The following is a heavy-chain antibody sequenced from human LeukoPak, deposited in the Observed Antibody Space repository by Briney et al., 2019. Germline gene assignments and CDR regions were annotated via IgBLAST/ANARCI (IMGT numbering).Heavy chain of an antibody. J-gene: IGHJ3*02. CDR2: IYPGDSDT. Sequence: GESLKISWKGSGYSFTSYWIGWVRQMPGKGLEWMGIIYPGDSDTRYSPSFQGQVTISADKSISTAYLQWSSLKASDTAMYYCARAHCSGGSCYEPYDAFDIWGQGTIDTVSS. CDR3: ARAHCSGGSCYEPYDAFDI. CDR1: GYSFTSYW. D-gene: IGHD2-15*01. V-gene: IGHV5-51*01.